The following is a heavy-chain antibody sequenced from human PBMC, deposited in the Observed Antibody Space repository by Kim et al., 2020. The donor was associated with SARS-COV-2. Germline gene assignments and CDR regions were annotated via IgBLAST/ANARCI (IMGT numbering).Heavy chain of an antibody. J-gene: IGHJ6*02. D-gene: IGHD3-16*01. V-gene: IGHV3-33*01. CDR3: ARDPQPPSGGVNIYYYYYGMDV. Sequence: GGSLRLSCAASGFTFSSYGMHWVRQAPGKGLEWVAVIWYDGSNKYYADSVKGRFTISRDNSKITLYLQMNSLRVEDTAVYYCARDPQPPSGGVNIYYYYYGMDVWGQGTTVTVSS. CDR1: GFTFSSYG. CDR2: IWYDGSNK.